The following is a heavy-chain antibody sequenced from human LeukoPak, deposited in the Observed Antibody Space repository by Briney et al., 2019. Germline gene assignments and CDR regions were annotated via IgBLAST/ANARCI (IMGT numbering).Heavy chain of an antibody. V-gene: IGHV4-31*03. Sequence: SETLSLTCTVSGGSISSGSYYWSWIRQHPGKGLEWIGYIYYSGSTYYNPSLKSRVTISVDTSKNQFSLKLSSVTAADTAVYYCARYYYDSSGYQGGFYYFDYWGQGTLVTVSS. J-gene: IGHJ4*02. CDR1: GGSISSGSYY. D-gene: IGHD3-22*01. CDR2: IYYSGST. CDR3: ARYYYDSSGYQGGFYYFDY.